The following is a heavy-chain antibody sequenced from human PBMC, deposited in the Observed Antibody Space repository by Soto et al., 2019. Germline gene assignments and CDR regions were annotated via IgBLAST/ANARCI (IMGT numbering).Heavy chain of an antibody. J-gene: IGHJ6*02. CDR2: INHSGST. CDR3: ARGSIAAGRMGYYYYGMDV. D-gene: IGHD6-6*01. V-gene: IGHV4-34*01. CDR1: GGSFSCYY. Sequence: PSETLSLTCAVSGGSFSCYYWSWIRQPPGKGLEWIGEINHSGSTNYNPSLKSRVTISVDTPKNQFSLNLSSVTAADTALYYCARGSIAAGRMGYYYYGMDVWGQGTPVTVSS.